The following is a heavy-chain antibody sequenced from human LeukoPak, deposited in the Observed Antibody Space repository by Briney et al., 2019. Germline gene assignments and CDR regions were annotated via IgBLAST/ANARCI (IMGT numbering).Heavy chain of an antibody. D-gene: IGHD6-19*01. CDR2: IYYSGST. Sequence: PSETLSLTCTVSGGSISSSSYYWGWIHQPPGKGLEWIGSIYYSGSTYYNPSLKSRVTISVDASKNQFSLKLSSVTAADTAVYYCARLHPSGWFDYWGQGTLVTVSS. CDR3: ARLHPSGWFDY. J-gene: IGHJ4*02. V-gene: IGHV4-39*01. CDR1: GGSISSSSYY.